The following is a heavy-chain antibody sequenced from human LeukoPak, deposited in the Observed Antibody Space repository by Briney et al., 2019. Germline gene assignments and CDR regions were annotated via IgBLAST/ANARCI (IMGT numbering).Heavy chain of an antibody. D-gene: IGHD6-13*01. V-gene: IGHV4-30-4*08. CDR3: DRYSSSWSLFDY. CDR1: GGSISSGDYY. Sequence: PSETLSLTXTVSGGSISSGDYYWSWIRQPPGKGLEWIGYIYYSGSTYYNPSLKSRVTISVDTSKNQFSLKLSSVTAADTAVYYCDRYSSSWSLFDYWGQGTLVTVSS. J-gene: IGHJ4*02. CDR2: IYYSGST.